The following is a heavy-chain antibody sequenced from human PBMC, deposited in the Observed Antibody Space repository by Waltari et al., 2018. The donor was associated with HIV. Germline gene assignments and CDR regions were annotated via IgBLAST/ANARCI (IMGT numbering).Heavy chain of an antibody. V-gene: IGHV3-23*01. Sequence: EVQLLESGGGLVQPGGSLRLSWAASGFNFRNLALSWVRQAPGKGPEWVSALSGSGSTASYADYVKGRFTISRDFSNNTLFLQMNNLRAEDTAVYFCAKSMRDLRPSAFDVWGQGTMVAISS. CDR1: GFNFRNLA. D-gene: IGHD2-8*01. CDR2: LSGSGSTA. J-gene: IGHJ3*01. CDR3: AKSMRDLRPSAFDV.